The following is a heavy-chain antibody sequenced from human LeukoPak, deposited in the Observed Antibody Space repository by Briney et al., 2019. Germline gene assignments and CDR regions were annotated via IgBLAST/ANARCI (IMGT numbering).Heavy chain of an antibody. J-gene: IGHJ4*02. CDR3: ARATGETYYFDY. D-gene: IGHD7-27*01. CDR1: GYSISSGYY. CDR2: IYHSGST. Sequence: PSETLSLTCTVSGYSISSGYYWGWIRQPPGKGLEWIGGIYHSGSTYYNPSLKSRVTISVDTSKNQFSLKLSSVTAADTAVYYCARATGETYYFDYWGQGTLVTVSS. V-gene: IGHV4-38-2*02.